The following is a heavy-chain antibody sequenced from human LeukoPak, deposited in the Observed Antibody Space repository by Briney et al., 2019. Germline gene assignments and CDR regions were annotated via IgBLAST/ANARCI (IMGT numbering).Heavy chain of an antibody. CDR3: ARVLMYYDILTGSYYFDY. CDR2: ISSSSSYT. V-gene: IGHV3-11*06. J-gene: IGHJ4*02. D-gene: IGHD3-9*01. CDR1: GFTFSDYY. Sequence: GGSPRLSCAASGFTFSDYYMSWIRQAPGKGLEWVSYISSSSSYTNYADSVKGRFTISRDNAKNTLYLQMNSQRAEETAVYYCARVLMYYDILTGSYYFDYWGQGTLVTVSS.